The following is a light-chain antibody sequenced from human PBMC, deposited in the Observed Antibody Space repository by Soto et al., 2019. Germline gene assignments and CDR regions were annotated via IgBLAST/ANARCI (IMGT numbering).Light chain of an antibody. Sequence: DFQMTQSPSTLSASVGDRVTITCRASQRISTWLAWYQQKPGKAPKLLIYDVSTLQGGVPSRFSGSGSGTEFTLPISSLQPDDFATYYCQRYSVHPRTFGQGTKVEIK. CDR1: QRISTW. V-gene: IGKV1-5*01. J-gene: IGKJ1*01. CDR3: QRYSVHPRT. CDR2: DVS.